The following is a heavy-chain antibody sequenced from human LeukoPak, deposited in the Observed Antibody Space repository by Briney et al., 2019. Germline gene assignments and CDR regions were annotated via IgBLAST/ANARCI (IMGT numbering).Heavy chain of an antibody. CDR2: IIPIFGSA. D-gene: IGHD4-23*01. CDR3: ASYGGNSRVFDY. CDR1: GGTFNSYA. V-gene: IGHV1-69*06. Sequence: SVKVSCKASGGTFNSYAISWVRQAPGQGLEWMGGIIPIFGSANYAQKFQGRVMVSADKSTRTVYMELSSLRSEDTAVYYCASYGGNSRVFDYWGQGTLVTVSS. J-gene: IGHJ4*02.